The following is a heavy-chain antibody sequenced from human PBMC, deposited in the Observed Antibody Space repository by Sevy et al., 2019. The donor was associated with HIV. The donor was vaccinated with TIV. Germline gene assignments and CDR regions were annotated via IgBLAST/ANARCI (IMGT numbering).Heavy chain of an antibody. CDR1: RFTFSNYA. D-gene: IGHD6-13*01. Sequence: GGSLRLSCAASRFTFSNYAMHWVRQTPGKGLEWVAVISYDGSDKDYADSLKGRFTISRDNSNKPVYLQMNSLRLEDTALYYCARVRTDYSSSWHVWDYWGQGTLVTVSS. J-gene: IGHJ4*02. V-gene: IGHV3-30-3*01. CDR2: ISYDGSDK. CDR3: ARVRTDYSSSWHVWDY.